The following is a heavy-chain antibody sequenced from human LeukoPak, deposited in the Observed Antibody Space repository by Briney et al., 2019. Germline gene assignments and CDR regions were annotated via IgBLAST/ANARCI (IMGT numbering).Heavy chain of an antibody. D-gene: IGHD3-22*01. J-gene: IGHJ6*02. Sequence: VKVSFKXSXYTFTVYYMHWVRQAPGQGLEWMGWINPNSGGTNYAQKFQGRVTMTRDTSISTAYMELSRLRSDDTAVYYCASGYYDSSGYTMNYYYGMDVWGQGTTVTVSS. CDR3: ASGYYDSSGYTMNYYYGMDV. V-gene: IGHV1-2*02. CDR1: XYTFTVYY. CDR2: INPNSGGT.